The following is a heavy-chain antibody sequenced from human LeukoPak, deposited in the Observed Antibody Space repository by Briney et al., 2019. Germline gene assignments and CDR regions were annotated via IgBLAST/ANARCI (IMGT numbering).Heavy chain of an antibody. D-gene: IGHD2-2*01. Sequence: GGSLRLSCAASGFTFSSYAMSWVRQAPGKGLEWVSAISGSGGSTYYADSVKGRFTISRDNSKNTLYLQMNSLRAEDTVVYYCAKRRSSTSCFDYWGQGTLVTVSS. V-gene: IGHV3-23*01. J-gene: IGHJ4*02. CDR2: ISGSGGST. CDR3: AKRRSSTSCFDY. CDR1: GFTFSSYA.